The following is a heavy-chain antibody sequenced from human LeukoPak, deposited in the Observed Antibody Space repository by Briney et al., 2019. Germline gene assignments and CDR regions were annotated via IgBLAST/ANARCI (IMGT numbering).Heavy chain of an antibody. CDR2: ISSTGRSI. CDR3: ARDDVAWNDVHWFDP. D-gene: IGHD1-1*01. J-gene: IGHJ5*02. CDR1: GFTFSYYT. V-gene: IGHV3-21*01. Sequence: GGSLRLSCAASGFTFSYYTMSWVRQAPGKGLEWVSSISSTGRSIYYADSVKGRFTISRDNAKNSLYLQMSSLRVEDTAVYYCARDDVAWNDVHWFDPWGQGTLVTVSS.